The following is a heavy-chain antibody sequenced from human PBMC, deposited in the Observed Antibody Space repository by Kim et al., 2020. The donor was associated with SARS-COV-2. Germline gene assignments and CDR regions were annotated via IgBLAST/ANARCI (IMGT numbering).Heavy chain of an antibody. D-gene: IGHD3-22*01. CDR3: AKAPIQSLYDSSGQYYFDY. V-gene: IGHV3-23*01. CDR1: GFTFSSYA. CDR2: ISGSGGST. Sequence: GGSLRLSCAASGFTFSSYAMSWVRQAPGKGLEWVSAISGSGGSTYYADSVKGRFTISRDNSKNTLYLQMNSLRAEDTAVYYCAKAPIQSLYDSSGQYYFDYWGQGTLVTVSS. J-gene: IGHJ4*02.